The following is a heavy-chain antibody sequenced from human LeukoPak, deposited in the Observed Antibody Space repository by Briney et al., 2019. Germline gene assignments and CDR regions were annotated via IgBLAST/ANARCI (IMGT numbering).Heavy chain of an antibody. CDR2: ISGRGGNT. V-gene: IGHV3-23*01. D-gene: IGHD3-22*01. J-gene: IGHJ4*02. CDR3: AKDLNRVTLTGMAPGRGIDY. CDR1: GFTFTNYA. Sequence: GGSLRLSCAASGFTFTNYAMNWIRQDPVKGLEWVSGISGRGGNTYYADSVKGRFTITRDNSKNTLYLQMNSLRADDTAIYYCAKDLNRVTLTGMAPGRGIDYGGQGVSVTVSS.